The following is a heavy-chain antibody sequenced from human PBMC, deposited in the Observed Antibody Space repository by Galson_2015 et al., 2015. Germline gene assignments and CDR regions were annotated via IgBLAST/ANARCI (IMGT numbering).Heavy chain of an antibody. Sequence: SVKVSCKASGGTFSSYTISWVRQAPGQGLEWMGRIIPILGIANYAQKFQGRVTITADKSTSTAYMELSSLRSEDTAVYYCARAFWSGYYTGRYTTWGQGTLVTVSS. CDR1: GGTFSSYT. D-gene: IGHD3-3*01. J-gene: IGHJ4*02. CDR3: ARAFWSGYYTGRYTT. CDR2: IIPILGIA. V-gene: IGHV1-69*02.